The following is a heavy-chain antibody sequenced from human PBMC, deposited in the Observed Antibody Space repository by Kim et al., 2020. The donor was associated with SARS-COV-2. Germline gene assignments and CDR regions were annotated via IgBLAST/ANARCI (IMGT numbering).Heavy chain of an antibody. CDR3: ARDIGSCTGYFDY. Sequence: YAGAVQGRFTISRNNANKTLYLQMTSLRDEDTAMYYCARDIGSCTGYFDYWGQGILVIVST. D-gene: IGHD3-16*02. V-gene: IGHV3-48*02. J-gene: IGHJ4*02.